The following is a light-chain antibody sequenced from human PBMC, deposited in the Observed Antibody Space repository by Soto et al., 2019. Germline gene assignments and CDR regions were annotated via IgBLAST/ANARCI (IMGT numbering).Light chain of an antibody. Sequence: QSALTQPPSVSGAPGQRVTIACTGNNSNIGTGFDVHWYRHFPGAAPKLLLSGTSHRPSGVPDRFSGSKSGTSASLAITGLQADDEADYYCQTSDSGLLGLIFGTGTKVTVL. CDR2: GTS. CDR1: NSNIGTGFD. J-gene: IGLJ1*01. V-gene: IGLV1-40*01. CDR3: QTSDSGLLGLI.